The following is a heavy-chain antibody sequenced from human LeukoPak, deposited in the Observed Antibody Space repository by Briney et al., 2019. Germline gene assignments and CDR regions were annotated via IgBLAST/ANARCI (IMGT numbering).Heavy chain of an antibody. D-gene: IGHD3-3*01. CDR2: MSPDGTEK. V-gene: IGHV3-7*01. CDR1: GFTFSGSW. CDR3: ARDASALH. J-gene: IGHJ4*02. Sequence: GGSLRLSCAASGFTFSGSWMSWVRQTPEKGLEWVANMSPDGTEKYYVGSVKGRFTISRDNAKSSLSLQMNSLRVGDTAVYYCARDASALHWGQGARVTVSS.